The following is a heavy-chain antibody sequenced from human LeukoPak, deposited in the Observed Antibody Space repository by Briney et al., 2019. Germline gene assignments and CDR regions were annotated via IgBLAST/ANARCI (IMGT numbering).Heavy chain of an antibody. Sequence: ASVKVSCKVSGYTLTELSMHWVRQAPGKGLEWMGGFDPEDGETIYAQKFQGRVTMTEDTSTDTAYMELSSLRSEDTAVYYCASVDTAMVEFDPWGQGTPVTVSS. J-gene: IGHJ5*02. V-gene: IGHV1-24*01. CDR3: ASVDTAMVEFDP. CDR2: FDPEDGET. D-gene: IGHD5-18*01. CDR1: GYTLTELS.